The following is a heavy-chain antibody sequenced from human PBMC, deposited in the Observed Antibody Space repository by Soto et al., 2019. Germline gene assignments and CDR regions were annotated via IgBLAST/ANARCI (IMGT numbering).Heavy chain of an antibody. J-gene: IGHJ3*02. CDR1: EFTFSSYA. Sequence: GGSLRLSCAASEFTFSSYAMSWVRQAPGKGLEWVSVISGSGGAAYYADSVKGRFTISRDNSKNTLYLQMNSLRAEDTAIYYCANMMTYSNCFDIWGQGTMVTV. V-gene: IGHV3-23*01. D-gene: IGHD3-16*01. CDR2: ISGSGGAA. CDR3: ANMMTYSNCFDI.